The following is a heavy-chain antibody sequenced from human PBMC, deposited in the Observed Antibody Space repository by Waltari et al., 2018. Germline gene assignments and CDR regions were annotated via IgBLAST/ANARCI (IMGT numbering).Heavy chain of an antibody. V-gene: IGHV3-7*01. CDR3: ATSLDAAGND. Sequence: EVQLVESGGGLVQSGGSLLRSCAGSGFTFGRLWRSWVRQAPGKGLEWLANINHDGSGKFFLGSVKGRFTISRDNAKNSVYLQMNSLTGEDTAVYYCATSLDAAGNDWGQGTLVTVSS. J-gene: IGHJ4*02. CDR1: GFTFGRLW. CDR2: INHDGSGK. D-gene: IGHD5-18*01.